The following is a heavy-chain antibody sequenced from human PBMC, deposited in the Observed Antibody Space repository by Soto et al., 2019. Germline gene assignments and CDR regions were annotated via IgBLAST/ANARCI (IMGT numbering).Heavy chain of an antibody. Sequence: PGGSLRLSCAASGFTFSTYWMFWVRQVPGKGLMWVSRITSDGSTTTYADYVKGRFTISRDNAKNTLYLQMNSLRGEDTAVYYCARDRDGIGPSMDVWGQGTTVTVSS. CDR2: ITSDGSTT. V-gene: IGHV3-74*01. CDR1: GFTFSTYW. CDR3: ARDRDGIGPSMDV. J-gene: IGHJ6*02.